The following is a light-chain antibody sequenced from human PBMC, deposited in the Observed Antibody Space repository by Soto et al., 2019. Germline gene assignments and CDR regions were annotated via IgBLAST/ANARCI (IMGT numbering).Light chain of an antibody. Sequence: DIQLTQSPASLSASVGDRVTIICRASQSISIYLNWYQQKPGKAPRLLIYAASSLQSEVPSRFSGGGSGTDFTLTISSLQPEDFATYYCQRSSIRPRTFGQGTKLDIK. V-gene: IGKV1-39*01. CDR2: AAS. CDR3: QRSSIRPRT. J-gene: IGKJ2*01. CDR1: QSISIY.